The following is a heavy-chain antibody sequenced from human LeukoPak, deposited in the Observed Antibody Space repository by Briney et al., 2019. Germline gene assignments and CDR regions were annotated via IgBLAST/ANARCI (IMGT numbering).Heavy chain of an antibody. Sequence: GGSLRLSCAASGFTFSSYWMHWVRQAPGKGLVWVSRINGDGSTTFYADSVKGRFTISRDNAKNTVYLQMNSLRVEDTAVYYCGSDTVLGYWGQGTLVTASS. CDR2: INGDGSTT. CDR1: GFTFSSYW. CDR3: GSDTVLGY. J-gene: IGHJ4*02. D-gene: IGHD5-18*01. V-gene: IGHV3-74*01.